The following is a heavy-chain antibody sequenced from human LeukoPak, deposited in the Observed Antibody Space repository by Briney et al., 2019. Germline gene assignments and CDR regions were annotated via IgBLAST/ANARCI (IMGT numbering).Heavy chain of an antibody. V-gene: IGHV3-21*01. CDR3: ARDHGSRGYYDYVPFDY. CDR2: ISSSSSYI. CDR1: GFTFSTYN. D-gene: IGHD3-16*01. J-gene: IGHJ4*02. Sequence: PGGSLRLSCAASGFTFSTYNMNWVRQAPGKGLEWVSSISSSSSYIYYADSVKGRFTISRDNAKNSLYLQMNSLRAEDTAVYYCARDHGSRGYYDYVPFDYWGQGTLVTVSS.